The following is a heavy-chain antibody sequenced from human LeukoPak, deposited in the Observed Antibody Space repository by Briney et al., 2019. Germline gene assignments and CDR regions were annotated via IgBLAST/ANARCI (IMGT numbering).Heavy chain of an antibody. Sequence: GGSLRLSCAASGFTFSSYAMTWVRQPPGKGLEGVSSITGSTGSTYYADSVRGRFTISRDNSKNTLYLQMNSLRAEDTAVYYCAKRYSGSSGLYNFDYWGQGTLVTVSS. J-gene: IGHJ4*02. CDR2: ITGSTGST. V-gene: IGHV3-23*01. CDR3: AKRYSGSSGLYNFDY. D-gene: IGHD1-26*01. CDR1: GFTFSSYA.